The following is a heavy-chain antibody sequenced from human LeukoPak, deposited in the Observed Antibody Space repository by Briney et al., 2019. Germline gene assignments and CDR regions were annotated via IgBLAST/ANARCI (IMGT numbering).Heavy chain of an antibody. CDR2: ISSSDNTI. V-gene: IGHV3-48*02. J-gene: IGHJ4*02. Sequence: GGSLRLSCAASGFSFSTYGIHWVRQAPGKGLEWVSYISSSDNTIHYADSVKGRFTISRDNAKNSLYLEMNSLRDEDTAVYYCARVHRGYSYGRLDYWGQGTLVTVSS. CDR3: ARVHRGYSYGRLDY. D-gene: IGHD5-18*01. CDR1: GFSFSTYG.